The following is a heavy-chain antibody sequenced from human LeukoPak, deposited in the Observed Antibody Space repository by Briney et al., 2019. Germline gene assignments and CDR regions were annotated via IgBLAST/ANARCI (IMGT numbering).Heavy chain of an antibody. CDR2: ISSSSSNI. J-gene: IGHJ4*02. CDR3: AREGGDNWNDFFDY. CDR1: GFTFSSYS. V-gene: IGHV3-48*04. D-gene: IGHD1-1*01. Sequence: GGSLRLSCAASGFTFSSYSMNWVRQAPGKGLEWVSYISSSSSNIYYADSVKGRFTISRDNAKNSLYLQMNSLRAEDTAVYYCAREGGDNWNDFFDYWGQGTLVTVSS.